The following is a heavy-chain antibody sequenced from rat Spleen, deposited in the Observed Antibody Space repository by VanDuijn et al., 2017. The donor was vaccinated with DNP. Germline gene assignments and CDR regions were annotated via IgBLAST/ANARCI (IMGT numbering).Heavy chain of an antibody. CDR2: INAGSGGT. J-gene: IGHJ4*01. D-gene: IGHD1-2*01. V-gene: IGHV1-43*01. CDR3: ARYYSNYIGMDA. Sequence: QIQLQQSGAELAKPGSSVKISCKSSGFTFTNYYINWIKQTTGQGLEYIGYINAGSGGTNYNENFKGKATLTVDVSSSTAFMQLSSLTTDDSAVYYCARYYSNYIGMDAWGQGTSVTVSS. CDR1: GFTFTNYY.